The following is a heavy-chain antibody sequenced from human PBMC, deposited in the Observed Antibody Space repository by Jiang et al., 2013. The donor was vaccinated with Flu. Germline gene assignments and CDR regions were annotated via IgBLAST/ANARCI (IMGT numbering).Heavy chain of an antibody. CDR2: ISAYNGNT. Sequence: PGQGLEWMGWISAYNGNTNYAQKLQGRVTMTTDTSTSTAYMELRSLRSDDTAVYYCARDSGYSHWDYWGQGTLVTVSS. J-gene: IGHJ4*02. V-gene: IGHV1-18*01. D-gene: IGHD6-13*01. CDR3: ARDSGYSHWDY.